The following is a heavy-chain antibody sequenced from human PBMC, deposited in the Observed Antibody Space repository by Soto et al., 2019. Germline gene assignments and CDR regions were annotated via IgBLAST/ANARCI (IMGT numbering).Heavy chain of an antibody. J-gene: IGHJ4*02. D-gene: IGHD3-3*01. V-gene: IGHV4-30-4*01. CDR1: GGSISSGDYY. CDR2: IYYSGST. Sequence: SETLSLTCTVSGGSISSGDYYWSWIRQPPGKGLEWIGYIYYSGSTYYNPSLKSRVTISVDTSKNQFSLKLSSVTAADTAVYYCAVRFLEWPHFDYWGQGTLVTVSS. CDR3: AVRFLEWPHFDY.